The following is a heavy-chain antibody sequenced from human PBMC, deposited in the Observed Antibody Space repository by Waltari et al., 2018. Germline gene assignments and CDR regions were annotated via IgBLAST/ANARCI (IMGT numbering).Heavy chain of an antibody. Sequence: EVQLLESGGGLVQPGGSRRRDCAASGFTFGGEAMRWVRRAPGKGLEWVSAISGSGGSTYYAYSVKGRFTISRDNSKNTLYLQMNSLRAEDTAVYYCAKGPKWELLPEPYFDYWGQGTLVTVSS. CDR2: ISGSGGST. D-gene: IGHD1-26*01. CDR1: GFTFGGEA. J-gene: IGHJ4*02. V-gene: IGHV3-23*01. CDR3: AKGPKWELLPEPYFDY.